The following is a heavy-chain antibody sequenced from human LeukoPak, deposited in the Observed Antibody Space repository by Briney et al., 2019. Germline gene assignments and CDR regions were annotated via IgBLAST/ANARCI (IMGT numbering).Heavy chain of an antibody. Sequence: PSETLSLTCTVSGGSISSSSYYWGWIRQPPGKGLEWIGNIYSSGNTNSNPSLRGRVTISVDTSKNQFSLNLTSVTAADTAVYFCARGVVITGLDYWGLGTLVTVSS. CDR1: GGSISSSSYY. CDR3: ARGVVITGLDY. V-gene: IGHV4-61*05. CDR2: IYSSGNT. D-gene: IGHD3-3*01. J-gene: IGHJ4*02.